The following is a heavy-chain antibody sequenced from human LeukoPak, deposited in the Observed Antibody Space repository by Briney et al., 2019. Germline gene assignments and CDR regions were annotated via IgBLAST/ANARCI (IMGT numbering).Heavy chain of an antibody. J-gene: IGHJ4*02. CDR1: GFTFGAFG. Sequence: GGSLRLSCAASGFTFGAFGMHWVRQAPGMGLEWVAFIRNDGSNKYYADSVRGRFTISRDNSKNTVYLQMDSLRPEDMAVYYCARDLSGSYSFDYWGQGTLVTVSS. CDR2: IRNDGSNK. CDR3: ARDLSGSYSFDY. D-gene: IGHD1-26*01. V-gene: IGHV3-30*02.